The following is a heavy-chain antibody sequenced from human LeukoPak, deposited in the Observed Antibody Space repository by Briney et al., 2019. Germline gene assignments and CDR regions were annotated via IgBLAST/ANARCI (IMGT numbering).Heavy chain of an antibody. J-gene: IGHJ6*03. CDR2: IYYSGST. CDR1: GGSISSHY. CDR3: VRYRYDILSGYYNPQYNYYYMDV. Sequence: SETLSLTCTVSGGSISSHYWSWIRQPPGKGLEWIGYIYYSGSTDYNPSLKSRVSISVDTSKNQFSLKVSSVTAADTAVYYCVRYRYDILSGYYNPQYNYYYMDVWGKGTTVTVSS. V-gene: IGHV4-59*11. D-gene: IGHD3-9*01.